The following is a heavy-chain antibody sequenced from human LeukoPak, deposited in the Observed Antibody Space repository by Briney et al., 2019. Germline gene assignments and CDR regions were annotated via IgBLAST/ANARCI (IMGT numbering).Heavy chain of an antibody. CDR2: IYSGGST. V-gene: IGHV3-53*01. CDR1: GFTVSSNY. CDR3: ARDYGRRYFDY. D-gene: IGHD1-26*01. J-gene: IGHJ4*02. Sequence: GGSLRLSCAASGFTVSSNYMSWVRQAPGKGLEWVSVIYSGGSTYYADSVKGRFIISRDNSKNTLYLQMNSLRAEDTAVYYCARDYGRRYFDYWGQGTLVTVSS.